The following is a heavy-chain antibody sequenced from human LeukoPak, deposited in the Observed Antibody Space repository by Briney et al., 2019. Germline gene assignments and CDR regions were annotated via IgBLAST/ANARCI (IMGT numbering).Heavy chain of an antibody. J-gene: IGHJ5*02. CDR2: IYYSGST. Sequence: SETLSLTCTVSGGSISSYYWSWIRQPPGKGLEWIGYIYYSGSTNYNSSLKSRVTISVDTSKNQFSLKLSSVTAADTAVYYCARGNSGYDPYSSSLDWFDPWGQGTLVTVSS. CDR1: GGSISSYY. D-gene: IGHD5-12*01. CDR3: ARGNSGYDPYSSSLDWFDP. V-gene: IGHV4-59*01.